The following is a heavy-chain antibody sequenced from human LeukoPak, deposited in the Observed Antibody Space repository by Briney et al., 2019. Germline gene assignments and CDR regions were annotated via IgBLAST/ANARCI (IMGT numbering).Heavy chain of an antibody. J-gene: IGHJ5*02. CDR3: ARDRLRITMVRGVVRVPRDWFDP. CDR2: INTNTGNP. Sequence: ASVTVSCKASGYTFTSYAMNWVRQAPGQGLEWMGWINTNTGNPTYAQGFTGRFVFSLDTSVSTAYLRISSLKAEDTAVCSGARDRLRITMVRGVVRVPRDWFDPWGQGTLVTVSS. V-gene: IGHV7-4-1*02. CDR1: GYTFTSYA. D-gene: IGHD3-10*01.